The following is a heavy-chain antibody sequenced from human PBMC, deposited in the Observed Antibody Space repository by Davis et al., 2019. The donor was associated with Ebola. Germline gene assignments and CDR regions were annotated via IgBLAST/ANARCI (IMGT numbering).Heavy chain of an antibody. Sequence: SLKISCAASGFSFSSYGMHWVRQAPGKGLEWVAVIGYDGSNKYYADSVKGRFTVSRDNSKNTLYLQMNSLRPEDTAVYYCARDRVVVAARLEYYFDYWGQGTLVTVSS. J-gene: IGHJ4*02. V-gene: IGHV3-33*01. CDR1: GFSFSSYG. D-gene: IGHD2-15*01. CDR3: ARDRVVVAARLEYYFDY. CDR2: IGYDGSNK.